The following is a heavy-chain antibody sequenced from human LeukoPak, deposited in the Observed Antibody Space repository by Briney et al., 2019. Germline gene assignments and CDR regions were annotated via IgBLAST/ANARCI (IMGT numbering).Heavy chain of an antibody. V-gene: IGHV4-34*01. CDR1: GGSFSGYY. CDR2: INHSGST. J-gene: IGHJ5*02. CDR3: ARSARSGYSNWFDP. Sequence: SETLSLTCAVYGGSFSGYYWSWIRQPPGKGLEWIGEINHSGSTNYNPSLKSRVTISVDTSKNQFSLKLSSVTAADTAVYYCARSARSGYSNWFDPWGQGTLVTVSS. D-gene: IGHD3-22*01.